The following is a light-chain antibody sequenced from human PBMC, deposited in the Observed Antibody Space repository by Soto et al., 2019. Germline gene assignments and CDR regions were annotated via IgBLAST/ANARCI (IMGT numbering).Light chain of an antibody. CDR3: ATWDDTLGGFVV. Sequence: QPVLTQPPAVSGTPGLRVVISCSGSSSNIGSHFVHWYQQLPGTAPKLLIYMNDHRPSGVPDRFSGSKSGTSASLAISGLRSEDEARYYCATWDDTLGGFVVFGEGTQLTVL. J-gene: IGLJ2*01. CDR2: MND. V-gene: IGLV1-47*01. CDR1: SSNIGSHF.